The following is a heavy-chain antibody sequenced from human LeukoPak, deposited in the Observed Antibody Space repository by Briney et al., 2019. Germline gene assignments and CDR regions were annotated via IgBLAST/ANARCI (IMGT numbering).Heavy chain of an antibody. CDR2: IKWNGGST. D-gene: IGHD4-23*01. CDR1: GFTFDDYG. CDR3: ARHYYGGNSPLDY. V-gene: IGHV3-20*04. J-gene: IGHJ4*02. Sequence: GGTLRLSCAASGFTFDDYGMSWVRQAPGKGLEWVSNIKWNGGSTGYADSVKGRFTISRDNAKNSLYLQMNSLRAEDTALYYCARHYYGGNSPLDYWGQGTLVTVSS.